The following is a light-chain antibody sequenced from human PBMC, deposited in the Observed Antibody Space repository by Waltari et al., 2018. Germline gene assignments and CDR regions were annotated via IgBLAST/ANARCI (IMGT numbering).Light chain of an antibody. CDR2: KAS. V-gene: IGKV1-5*03. J-gene: IGKJ4*01. Sequence: DIQMTQSPSTLSASVGDRVTITCRASQSIGSWLAWYKQKPGKAPKLIVYKASSLERGVPSRFSGSGSETEFTLTISSLQPEDFATYYCQQYKTFWLTFGGGTKVDIK. CDR1: QSIGSW. CDR3: QQYKTFWLT.